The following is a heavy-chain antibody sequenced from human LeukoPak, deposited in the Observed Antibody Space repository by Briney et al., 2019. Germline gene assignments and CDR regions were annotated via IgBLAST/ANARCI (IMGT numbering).Heavy chain of an antibody. V-gene: IGHV3-23*01. J-gene: IGHJ4*02. CDR3: AKGALLYFDY. Sequence: GGSLRLSCAASGYMFSSYAMTWVRQAPGKGLEWVSGISGSGGSTYYADSVKGRFTISRDNSKNTLYLQMNSLRADDTAVYYCAKGALLYFDYWGQGTLVTVSS. CDR2: ISGSGGST. D-gene: IGHD1-26*01. CDR1: GYMFSSYA.